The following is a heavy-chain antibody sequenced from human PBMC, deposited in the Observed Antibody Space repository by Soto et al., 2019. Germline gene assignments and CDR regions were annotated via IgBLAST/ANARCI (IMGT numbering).Heavy chain of an antibody. Sequence: PGGSLRLSCAASGFTFSSYAMSWVRQAPGKGLEWVSAISGSGGSTYYADSVKGRFTISRDNSKNTLYLQMNSLRAEDTAVYYCAKRPGYDFWSGYNWFDPWGQGTLVTVSS. CDR3: AKRPGYDFWSGYNWFDP. J-gene: IGHJ5*02. D-gene: IGHD3-3*01. V-gene: IGHV3-23*01. CDR1: GFTFSSYA. CDR2: ISGSGGST.